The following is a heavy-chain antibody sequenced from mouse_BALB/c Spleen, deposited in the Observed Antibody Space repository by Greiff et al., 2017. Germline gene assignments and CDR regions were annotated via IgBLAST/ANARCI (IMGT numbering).Heavy chain of an antibody. V-gene: IGHV1-9*01. CDR1: GYTFSSYW. Sequence: VQLVESGAELIKPGASVKISCKATGYTFSSYWIEWVKQRPGHGLEWIGEILPGSGSTNYNEKFKGKATFTADTSSNTAYMQLSSLTSEDSAVYYCARGNGNYGTWFAYWGQGTLVTVSA. D-gene: IGHD2-1*01. J-gene: IGHJ3*01. CDR3: ARGNGNYGTWFAY. CDR2: ILPGSGST.